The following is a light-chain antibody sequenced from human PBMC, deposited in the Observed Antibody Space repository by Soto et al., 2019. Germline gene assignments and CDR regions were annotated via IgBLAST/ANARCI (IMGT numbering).Light chain of an antibody. CDR2: KAS. Sequence: DIQMTQSPSTLSGSVGDRVTITCRASQTISSWLAWYQQKPGKAPKLLIYKASTLKSGVPSRFSGSGSGTEFTLTISSLQPDDFATYYCQQSDRTPPTFGGGTKVDI. J-gene: IGKJ4*01. CDR1: QTISSW. V-gene: IGKV1-5*03. CDR3: QQSDRTPPT.